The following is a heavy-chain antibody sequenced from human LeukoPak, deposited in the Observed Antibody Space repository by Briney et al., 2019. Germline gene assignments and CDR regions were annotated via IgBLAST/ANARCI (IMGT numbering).Heavy chain of an antibody. D-gene: IGHD5-12*01. Sequence: GGSLRLSCAASGFTSTNYAMNWVRQAPGKGLEWVSVLIGSSGSTDYADSVKGRFTISRDNSKNTVFLQMNSLRAEDTAIYYCANGAYDYIEIGYFDSWGQGTLVTVSS. CDR1: GFTSTNYA. J-gene: IGHJ4*02. CDR3: ANGAYDYIEIGYFDS. V-gene: IGHV3-23*01. CDR2: LIGSSGST.